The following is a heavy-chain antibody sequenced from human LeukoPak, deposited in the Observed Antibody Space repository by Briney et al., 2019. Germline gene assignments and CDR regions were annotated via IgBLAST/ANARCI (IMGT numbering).Heavy chain of an antibody. CDR1: GYTFTGYY. Sequence: ASVKVSCKASGYTFTGYYMHGVRQAPGQGLEWMGRINPNSGGTNYAQKFQGRVTMTRDTSISTAYMELSRLRSDDTAVYYCAIPSRFYDSSGYYSFDYWGQGTLVTVSS. V-gene: IGHV1-2*06. CDR2: INPNSGGT. D-gene: IGHD3-22*01. J-gene: IGHJ4*02. CDR3: AIPSRFYDSSGYYSFDY.